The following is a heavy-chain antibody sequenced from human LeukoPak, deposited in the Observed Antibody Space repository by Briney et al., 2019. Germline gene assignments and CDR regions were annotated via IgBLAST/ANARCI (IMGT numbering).Heavy chain of an antibody. CDR2: IYYSGNT. CDR3: ARESYYDSSGYSQDAFDI. CDR1: GGSLSSSSYY. V-gene: IGHV4-39*07. J-gene: IGHJ3*02. Sequence: SSETLSLTCTLSGGSLSSSSYYWAWIRHPPETGRVWVGGIYYSGNTYYKSSLKSRVTIAVYTSKNQFSLKLNSVTAADPAVYYCARESYYDSSGYSQDAFDIWGEGTMVSLSS. D-gene: IGHD3-22*01.